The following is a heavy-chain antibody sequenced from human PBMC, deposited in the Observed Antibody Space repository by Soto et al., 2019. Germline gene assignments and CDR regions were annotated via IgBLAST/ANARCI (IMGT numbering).Heavy chain of an antibody. CDR3: PHKRSGRRLRPFAI. V-gene: IGHV2-5*02. D-gene: IGHD3-10*01. J-gene: IGHJ3*02. CDR1: GFSISTRGVG. CDR2: IFWDDDK. Sequence: QITLKESGPTLVNPTQTLTLTCTFSGFSISTRGVGVGWIRQPPGKALEWLALIFWDDDKRYSPSLKTRLTITLHTHKNEVVLSLNDQDPVGTDKHQCPHKRSGRRLRPFAIWGQGTMVPVS.